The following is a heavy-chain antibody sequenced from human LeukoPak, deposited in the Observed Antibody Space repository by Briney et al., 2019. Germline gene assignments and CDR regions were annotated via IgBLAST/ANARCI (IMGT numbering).Heavy chain of an antibody. D-gene: IGHD3-22*01. CDR1: GYTFTSYG. V-gene: IGHV1-8*01. CDR3: ARGREGGTTMIVVVYDY. Sequence: ASVKVSCKASGYTFTSYGINWVRQATGQGLEWMGWMNPNSGNTGYAQKFQGRVTMTRNTSISTAYMELSSLRSEDTAVYYCARGREGGTTMIVVVYDYWGQGTLVTVSS. CDR2: MNPNSGNT. J-gene: IGHJ4*02.